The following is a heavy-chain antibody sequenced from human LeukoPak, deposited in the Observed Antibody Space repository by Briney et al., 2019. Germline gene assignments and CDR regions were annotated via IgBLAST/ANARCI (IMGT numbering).Heavy chain of an antibody. CDR3: ARFDYYYYYMDV. CDR2: IYSGGST. Sequence: GGSLRLSCAVSGFTVSTYYMSWVRQVPGKGLEWVSVIYSGGSTYYADSVKGRFTISRDNSKNTLYLQMNSLRAEDTAVYYCARFDYYYYYMDVWGKGTTVTISS. CDR1: GFTVSTYY. J-gene: IGHJ6*03. V-gene: IGHV3-66*01.